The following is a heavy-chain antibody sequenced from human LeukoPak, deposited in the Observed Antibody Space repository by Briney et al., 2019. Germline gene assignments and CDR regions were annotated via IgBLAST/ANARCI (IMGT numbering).Heavy chain of an antibody. V-gene: IGHV3-23*01. CDR3: AKKTSYCGGDCYPYYFDH. J-gene: IGHJ4*02. D-gene: IGHD2-21*02. Sequence: PGGSLRLSCAASGFAFSSYTMGWVRQAPGKGLEWVSAITGSGGSTYYADSVKGRFTISRDSSKNTLYLQMNSLRAEDPAVYYCAKKTSYCGGDCYPYYFDHWGQGTLVTVSS. CDR2: ITGSGGST. CDR1: GFAFSSYT.